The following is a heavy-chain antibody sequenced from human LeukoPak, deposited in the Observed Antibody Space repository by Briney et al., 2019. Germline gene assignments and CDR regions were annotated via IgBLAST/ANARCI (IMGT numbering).Heavy chain of an antibody. CDR3: ARSGYCSGASCYGEGIDY. J-gene: IGHJ4*02. V-gene: IGHV1-18*01. D-gene: IGHD2-2*01. Sequence: ASVKVSCKASGGTFSSYAITWVRQAPGQGLEWMGWINGYNGNIAYAQMLAGRFTMTTDTSTTTAYMELRGLRSDDTAVHYCARSGYCSGASCYGEGIDYWGQGTLVTVSS. CDR1: GGTFSSYA. CDR2: INGYNGNI.